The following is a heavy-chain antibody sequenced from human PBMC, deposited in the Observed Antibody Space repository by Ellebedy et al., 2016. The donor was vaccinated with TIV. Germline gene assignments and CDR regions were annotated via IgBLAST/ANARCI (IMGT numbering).Heavy chain of an antibody. J-gene: IGHJ5*02. CDR2: INGDGSST. V-gene: IGHV3-74*01. CDR3: APNWFDP. CDR1: GFTFSSYW. Sequence: GESLKISCAASGFTFSSYWMHWVRQAPGKGLVWVSRINGDGSSTTYVDSVKGRFTISRDNAKNTLYLQLNSLRAEDTAVYYCAPNWFDPWGQGTLVTVSS.